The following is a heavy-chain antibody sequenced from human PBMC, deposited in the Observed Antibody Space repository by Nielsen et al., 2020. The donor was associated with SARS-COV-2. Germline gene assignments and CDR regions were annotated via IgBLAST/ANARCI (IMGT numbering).Heavy chain of an antibody. Sequence: GESLKISCKGSGYSFTSYGISWVRQAPGQGLEWMGWISAYNGNTNYAQKLQGRVTMTTDTSTSTAYMELRSLRSDDTAVYYCARDSQWELLDYWGQGTLVTVSS. CDR1: GYSFTSYG. V-gene: IGHV1-18*04. J-gene: IGHJ4*02. D-gene: IGHD1-26*01. CDR3: ARDSQWELLDY. CDR2: ISAYNGNT.